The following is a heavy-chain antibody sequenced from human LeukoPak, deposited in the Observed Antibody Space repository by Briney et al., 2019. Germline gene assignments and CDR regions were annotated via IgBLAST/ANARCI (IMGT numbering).Heavy chain of an antibody. CDR2: ISGSGGST. D-gene: IGHD2-2*01. J-gene: IGHJ4*02. CDR1: GFTFSSYA. Sequence: GGSLRLSCAASGFTFSSYAMSWVRQAPGKGLEWVSAISGSGGSTYYADSVKGRFIISRDNSKNTLYLQMNSLRAEDTAVYYCAKKGYCSSTSCYVDYWGQGTLVTVSS. CDR3: AKKGYCSSTSCYVDY. V-gene: IGHV3-23*01.